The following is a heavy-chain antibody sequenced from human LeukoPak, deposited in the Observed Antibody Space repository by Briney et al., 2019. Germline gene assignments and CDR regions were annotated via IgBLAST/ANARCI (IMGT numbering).Heavy chain of an antibody. J-gene: IGHJ4*02. CDR2: IYYTGNT. CDR3: ARHLYSSGWPSDF. CDR1: GAXIRSTTYY. V-gene: IGHV4-39*01. Sequence: LETLSPTCTVSGAXIRSTTYYWGGLRQRPGKGLEWIRNIYYTGNTYFTPSLKSRFTISVDTSKNQFSLKLSSVTAADTAVYYCARHLYSSGWPSDFWGQGTLVTVSS. D-gene: IGHD6-19*01.